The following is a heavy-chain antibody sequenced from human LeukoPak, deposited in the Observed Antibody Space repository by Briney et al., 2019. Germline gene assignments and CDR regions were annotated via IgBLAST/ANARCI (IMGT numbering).Heavy chain of an antibody. CDR3: ARDFVAVAEYYFDY. CDR2: ISAYNGNT. CDR1: GYTFTSYG. V-gene: IGHV1-18*01. D-gene: IGHD6-19*01. Sequence: ASVKVSCKASGYTFTSYGISWVRRAPGQGLEWMGWISAYNGNTNYAQKLQGRVTMTTDTSTSTAYMELRSLRSDDTAVYYCARDFVAVAEYYFDYWGQGTLVTVSS. J-gene: IGHJ4*02.